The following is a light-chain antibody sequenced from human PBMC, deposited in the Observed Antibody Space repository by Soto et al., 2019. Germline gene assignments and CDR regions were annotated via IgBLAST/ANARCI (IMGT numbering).Light chain of an antibody. Sequence: SALTQPASVSGSPGQSITISCTGTSSDVGNYNLVSWYQQYPGKAPKLMIFEVTRRPSGVSNRFSGSKSGNTASLTISGLQAEDEADYYCCSYARSSTLIFGGGTKLTVL. CDR1: SSDVGNYNL. CDR2: EVT. CDR3: CSYARSSTLI. J-gene: IGLJ2*01. V-gene: IGLV2-23*02.